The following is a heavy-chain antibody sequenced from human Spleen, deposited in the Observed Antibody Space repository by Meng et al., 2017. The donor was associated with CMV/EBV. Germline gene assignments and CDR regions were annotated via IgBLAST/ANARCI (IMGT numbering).Heavy chain of an antibody. Sequence: ARHARVEVWGWVTYISSNSTYIDYAESVKVQFTNSRDNSKNSLYLQMKSLRTEDTAVYYCERFTRGGGIVVVPAGFDYWGQGTLVTVSS. D-gene: IGHD2-2*01. J-gene: IGHJ4*02. CDR2: ISSNSTYI. V-gene: IGHV3-21*01. CDR3: ERFTRGGGIVVVPAGFDY.